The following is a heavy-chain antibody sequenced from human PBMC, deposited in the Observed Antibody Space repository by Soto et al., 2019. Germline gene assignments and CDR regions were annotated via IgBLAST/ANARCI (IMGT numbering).Heavy chain of an antibody. CDR1: GGSISSYY. Sequence: PSETLSLTCTVSGGSISSYYWSWIRQPPGKGLEWIGYIYYSGSTNYNPSLKSRVTISVDTSKNQFSLKLSSVTAADTAVYYCARLADNSYGLSFFDYWGQGTLVTVSS. CDR2: IYYSGST. V-gene: IGHV4-59*08. D-gene: IGHD5-18*01. CDR3: ARLADNSYGLSFFDY. J-gene: IGHJ4*02.